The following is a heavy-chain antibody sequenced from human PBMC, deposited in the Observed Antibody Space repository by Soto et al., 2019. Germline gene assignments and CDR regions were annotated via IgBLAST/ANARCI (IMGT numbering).Heavy chain of an antibody. Sequence: GSLRLSCAASGFTFSSYSINWVRQAPGKGLEWVSYISSSSSTIYYADSVKGRFTISRDNAKNSLYLQMNSLRAEDTAVYYCARELPATMITFGGVIGEDAFDFWGQGTMVTVSS. CDR2: ISSSSSTI. V-gene: IGHV3-48*01. J-gene: IGHJ3*01. CDR1: GFTFSSYS. CDR3: ARELPATMITFGGVIGEDAFDF. D-gene: IGHD3-16*02.